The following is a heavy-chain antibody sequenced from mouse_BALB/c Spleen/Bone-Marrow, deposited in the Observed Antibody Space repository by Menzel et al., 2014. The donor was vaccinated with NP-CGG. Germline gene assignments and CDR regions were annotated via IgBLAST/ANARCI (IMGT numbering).Heavy chain of an antibody. CDR1: GFNIKDTY. J-gene: IGHJ3*01. V-gene: IGHV14-3*02. CDR3: ASYYYGSYGFAY. D-gene: IGHD1-1*01. CDR2: IDPANGNT. Sequence: VQLQQPGAELVKPGASVKLSCTASGFNIKDTYMHWVKQRPEQGLEWTGRIDPANGNTKYDPKFQGKATITADTSSNTAYLQLSSLTSEDTAVYYCASYYYGSYGFAYWGQETLVTVSA.